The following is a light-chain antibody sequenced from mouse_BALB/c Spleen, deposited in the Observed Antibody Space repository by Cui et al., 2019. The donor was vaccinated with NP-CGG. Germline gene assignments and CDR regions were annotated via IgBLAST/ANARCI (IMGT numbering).Light chain of an antibody. V-gene: IGLV1*01. CDR1: TGAGTTSNY. CDR3: ALWYSNHWV. J-gene: IGLJ1*01. CDR2: GTN. Sequence: AVVTQESALPTSPGETVTLTCRSSTGAGTTSNYTNWVQEKPDHLFTGLIGGTNNRAPGVPARFSGSLIGDKAALTITGAQTEDEAIYFCALWYSNHWVFGGGTKLTVL.